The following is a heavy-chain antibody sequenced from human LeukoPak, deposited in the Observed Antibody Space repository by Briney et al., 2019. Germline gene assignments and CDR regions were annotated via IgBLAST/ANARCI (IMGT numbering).Heavy chain of an antibody. CDR1: GYTFTSYG. Sequence: GASVKVSRKASGYTFTSYGISWVRQAPGQGLEWMGWVSAYNGNTNYAQKLQGRVTMTTDTSTSTAYMELRSLRSDDTAVYYCARDPPYYDILTGYYAAAAFDIWGHGTMVTVSS. CDR2: VSAYNGNT. CDR3: ARDPPYYDILTGYYAAAAFDI. J-gene: IGHJ3*02. V-gene: IGHV1-18*01. D-gene: IGHD3-9*01.